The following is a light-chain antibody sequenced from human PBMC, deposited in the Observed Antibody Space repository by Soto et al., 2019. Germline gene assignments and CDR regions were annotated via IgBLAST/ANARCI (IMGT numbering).Light chain of an antibody. CDR1: QSISSY. J-gene: IGKJ2*01. CDR3: QQSYSTPIYT. CDR2: AAS. Sequence: DIQMTQSPSSLSVSVGDRVTITCRASQSISSYLNWYQQKPGKAPKLLIYAASSLQSGVTSRFSGSGSGTDFTLTISSLQPEDFATYYCQQSYSTPIYTFGHGTKLEIK. V-gene: IGKV1-39*01.